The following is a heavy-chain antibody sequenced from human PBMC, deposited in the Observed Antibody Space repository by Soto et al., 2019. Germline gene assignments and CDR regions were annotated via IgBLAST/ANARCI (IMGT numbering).Heavy chain of an antibody. CDR2: MHTSGSS. CDR1: GGSITSYY. D-gene: IGHD1-26*01. Sequence: QVQLQESGPGLVKPSETLSLTCTVSGGSITSYYWSWIRQPAGKRLEWIGRMHTSGSSNYNPSLKSRVTMSVDTSKNQFSLKLSSVTAADTAVYYCARSGSYYDSRAFDIWGQGTMVTVSS. CDR3: ARSGSYYDSRAFDI. V-gene: IGHV4-4*07. J-gene: IGHJ3*02.